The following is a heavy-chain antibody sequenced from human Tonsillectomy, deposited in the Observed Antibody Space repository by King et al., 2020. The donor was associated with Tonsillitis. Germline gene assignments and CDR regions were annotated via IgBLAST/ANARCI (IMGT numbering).Heavy chain of an antibody. D-gene: IGHD6-13*01. CDR3: ARDLSWQQLAD. CDR2: VSAHSGDT. Sequence: VQLVESGVEVKRPGASVKVSCKASGYTFTTYGVSWVRQVPGQGLEWMGWVSAHSGDTKYAQQYQGRVTMTTDTSTSTAYMELRSLGSDDTAVYYCARDLSWQQLADWGQGTLVIVSS. CDR1: GYTFTTYG. V-gene: IGHV1-18*01. J-gene: IGHJ4*02.